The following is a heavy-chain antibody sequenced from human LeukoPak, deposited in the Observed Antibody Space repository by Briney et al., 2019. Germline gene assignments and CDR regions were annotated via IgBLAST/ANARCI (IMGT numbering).Heavy chain of an antibody. CDR3: ARGELSFDY. D-gene: IGHD1-26*01. CDR1: GFTVTSNF. CDR2: IGGSGRST. J-gene: IGHJ4*02. V-gene: IGHV3-23*01. Sequence: GGSLRLSCAASGFTVTSNFMSWVRQAPGKGLEWVSGIGGSGRSTYYADSVKGRFTVSRDNSKNTLYLQMNSLRAEDTAVHYCARGELSFDYWGQGTLVTVSS.